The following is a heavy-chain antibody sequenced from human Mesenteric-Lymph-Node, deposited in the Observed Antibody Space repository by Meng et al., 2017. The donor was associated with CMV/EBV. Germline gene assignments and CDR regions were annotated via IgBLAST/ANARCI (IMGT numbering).Heavy chain of an antibody. CDR3: ARDLRVGSVDGDYGFDY. J-gene: IGHJ4*02. D-gene: IGHD4-17*01. Sequence: SETLSLTCTVSGDAISNGENCWGWIRQSPGKGLEWIGNIYDSGSAYYNPSLKSRVTMSVDTSKNQFSLKLNSVTAADTAVYYCARDLRVGSVDGDYGFDYWGQGTLVTVSS. CDR2: IYDSGSA. CDR1: GDAISNGENC. V-gene: IGHV4-39*07.